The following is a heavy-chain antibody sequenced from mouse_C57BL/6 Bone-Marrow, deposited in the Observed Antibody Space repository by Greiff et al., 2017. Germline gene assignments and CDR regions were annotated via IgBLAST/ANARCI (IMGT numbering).Heavy chain of an antibody. CDR1: GYTFTDYY. V-gene: IGHV1-26*01. CDR3: ARRGGGSLWFAY. D-gene: IGHD1-1*02. Sequence: EVQLQQSGPELVKPGASVKISCKASGYTFTDYYMNWVKQSHGKSLEWIGDINPNNGGTSYNQKFKGKATLTVDKSSSTAYMELRSLTSEDSAVYYCARRGGGSLWFAYWGQGTLVTVSA. CDR2: INPNNGGT. J-gene: IGHJ3*01.